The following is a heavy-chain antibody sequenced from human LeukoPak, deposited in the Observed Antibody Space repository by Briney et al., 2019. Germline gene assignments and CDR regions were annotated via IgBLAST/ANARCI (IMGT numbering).Heavy chain of an antibody. V-gene: IGHV4-30-4*01. CDR2: IYYSGST. D-gene: IGHD3-22*01. Sequence: PSETLSLTCTVSGGSISSGDYYWSWIRQPPGKGLEWIGYIYYSGSTYYNPSLKSRVTISVDRSKNQFSLKLSSVTAADTAVYYCARGGRTYYDSTNWFDPWGQGTLVTVSS. CDR3: ARGGRTYYDSTNWFDP. CDR1: GGSISSGDYY. J-gene: IGHJ5*02.